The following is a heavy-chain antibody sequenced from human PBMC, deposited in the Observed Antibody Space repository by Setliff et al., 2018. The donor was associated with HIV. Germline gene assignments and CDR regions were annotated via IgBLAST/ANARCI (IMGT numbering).Heavy chain of an antibody. J-gene: IGHJ4*02. D-gene: IGHD4-17*01. CDR1: GFTFSSYW. CDR2: IKQDGSEK. CDR3: MYGGRTATTH. Sequence: GGSLRLSCAASGFTFSSYWMSWVRQAPGKGLEWVANIKQDGSEKYYVDSVKGRFTFSSDNAKNTVYLQMDALRAEDTAVYYCMYGGRTATTHWGQGTLVTVSS. V-gene: IGHV3-7*01.